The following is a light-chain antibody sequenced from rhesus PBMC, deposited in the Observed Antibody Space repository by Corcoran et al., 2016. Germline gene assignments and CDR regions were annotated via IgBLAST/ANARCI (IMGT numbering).Light chain of an antibody. CDR2: ATS. CDR1: QGIDKE. V-gene: IGKV1-94*01. CDR3: LQDFATRT. J-gene: IGKJ1*01. Sequence: IQMTQSPSSLSASVGDRVTVTCRASQGIDKELSWYQQKPGKAPTLLIYATSSLQTGVSSRFSGSGSGTDYPLTISSLQPEVIATYYCLQDFATRTFGQGTKVEIK.